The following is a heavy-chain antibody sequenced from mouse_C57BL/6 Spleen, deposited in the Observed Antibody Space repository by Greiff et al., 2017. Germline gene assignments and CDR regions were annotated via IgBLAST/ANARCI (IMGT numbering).Heavy chain of an antibody. Sequence: QVQLQQPGAELVRPGSSVKLSCKASGYTFTSYWMHWVKQRPIQGLEWIGNIDPSDSDTHYNQKFKDKATLTVDKSSSTAYMQLSSLTSEDSAVYYCARGHDYGSSRYYFDYWGQGTTLTVSS. J-gene: IGHJ2*01. CDR3: ARGHDYGSSRYYFDY. CDR1: GYTFTSYW. D-gene: IGHD1-1*01. CDR2: IDPSDSDT. V-gene: IGHV1-52*01.